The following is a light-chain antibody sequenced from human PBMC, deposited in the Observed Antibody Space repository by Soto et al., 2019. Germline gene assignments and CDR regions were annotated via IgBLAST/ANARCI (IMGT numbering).Light chain of an antibody. J-gene: IGKJ4*01. V-gene: IGKV3-20*01. CDR1: HSVDSSY. CDR3: QQYGSYPLT. CDR2: ETS. Sequence: EVVLTQSPGALSLSPGERAALSCRASHSVDSSYFAWYQQRPGQAPRLLIYETSSRATGIPDGFSGSGSGTDFTLTVSRLEPEDFAVYFCQQYGSYPLTFGGGTKVEIK.